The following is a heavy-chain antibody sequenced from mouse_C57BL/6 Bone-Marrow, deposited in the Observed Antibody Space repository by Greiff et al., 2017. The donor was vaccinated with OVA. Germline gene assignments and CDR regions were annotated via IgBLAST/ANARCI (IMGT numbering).Heavy chain of an antibody. V-gene: IGHV5-9-1*02. D-gene: IGHD2-1*01. J-gene: IGHJ2*01. CDR1: GFTFSSYA. CDR2: ISSGGDYI. CDR3: TRDGGNYGGNYFDY. Sequence: EVQRVESGEGLVKPGGSLKLSCAASGFTFSSYAMSWVRQTPEKRLEWVAYISSGGDYIYYADTVKGRFTISRDNARNTLYLQMSSLKSEDTAMYYCTRDGGNYGGNYFDYWGQGTTLTVSS.